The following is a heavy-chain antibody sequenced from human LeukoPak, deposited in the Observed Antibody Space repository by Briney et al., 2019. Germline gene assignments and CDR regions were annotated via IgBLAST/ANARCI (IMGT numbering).Heavy chain of an antibody. V-gene: IGHV1-69*13. CDR2: IIPIFGTA. Sequence: WASVKVSCKASGGTFSSYAISWVQQAPGQGLEWMGGIIPIFGTANYAQKFQGRVTITADESTSTAYMELSSLRSEDTAVYYCAMEEDCTNGVCYGFLGYWGQGTLVTVSS. CDR1: GGTFSSYA. CDR3: AMEEDCTNGVCYGFLGY. J-gene: IGHJ4*02. D-gene: IGHD2-8*01.